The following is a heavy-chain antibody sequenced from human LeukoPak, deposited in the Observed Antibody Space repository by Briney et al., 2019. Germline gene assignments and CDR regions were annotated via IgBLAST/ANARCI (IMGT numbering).Heavy chain of an antibody. V-gene: IGHV4-38-2*01. D-gene: IGHD3-22*01. CDR1: GYSISSGYY. CDR3: ARLSITMILVVITEYYFDY. CDR2: IYHNGNT. Sequence: SSETLSLTCAVSGYSISSGYYWGWIRQPPGKGLEWIGSIYHNGNTYYNPSLKSRVTISVDTSKNLFSLKLSSVTAADTAVYYCARLSITMILVVITEYYFDYWGQGTLVTVSS. J-gene: IGHJ4*02.